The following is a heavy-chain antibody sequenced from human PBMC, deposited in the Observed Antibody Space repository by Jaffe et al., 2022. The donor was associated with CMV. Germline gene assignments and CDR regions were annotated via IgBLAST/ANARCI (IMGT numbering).Heavy chain of an antibody. D-gene: IGHD2-2*01. CDR1: GFTFSSYW. CDR2: INSDGSST. V-gene: IGHV3-74*01. Sequence: EVQLVESGGGLVQPGGSLRLSCAASGFTFSSYWMHWVRQAPGKGLVWVSRINSDGSSTSYADSVKGRFTISRDNAKNTLYLQMNSLRAEDTAVYYCARGEVPAAPRFDYYYYMDVWGKGTTVTVSS. CDR3: ARGEVPAAPRFDYYYYMDV. J-gene: IGHJ6*03.